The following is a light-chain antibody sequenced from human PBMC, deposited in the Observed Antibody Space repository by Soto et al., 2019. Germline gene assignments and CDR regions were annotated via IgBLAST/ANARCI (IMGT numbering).Light chain of an antibody. CDR1: QGIINY. V-gene: IGKV1-27*01. J-gene: IGKJ4*01. Sequence: DIQMTHSPSSLSASVLDIVTITCRASQGIINYLAWYQQKPGKAPKLLIYAASTLQSGVTSRFSGSGSGTDFTLTISGLQPEDVATYYCQKYNSAPLSFGGGTKVDIK. CDR3: QKYNSAPLS. CDR2: AAS.